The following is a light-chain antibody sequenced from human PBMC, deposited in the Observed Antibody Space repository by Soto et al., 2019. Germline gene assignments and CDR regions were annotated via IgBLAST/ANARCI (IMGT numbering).Light chain of an antibody. Sequence: QSALTQPASVSGSPGQSITISCTGTSSDVGGYNYVSWYQQHPGKAPKLMIFDVSDRPSGVSNRFSGSKSGNTASLTISGLQADDEADYYCSSHTTSSTRVFETGTKLTVL. V-gene: IGLV2-14*01. J-gene: IGLJ1*01. CDR1: SSDVGGYNY. CDR3: SSHTTSSTRV. CDR2: DVS.